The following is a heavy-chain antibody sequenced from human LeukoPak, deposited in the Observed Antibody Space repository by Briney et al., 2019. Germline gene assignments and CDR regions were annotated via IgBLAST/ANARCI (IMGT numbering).Heavy chain of an antibody. CDR2: IRYDGSNK. V-gene: IGHV3-33*01. CDR3: ARLVGATTPCDY. D-gene: IGHD1-26*01. J-gene: IGHJ4*02. Sequence: GGSLRLSCATYAFTFRSYGMHWVRQAPDKGLEWVATIRYDGSNKYYADSVKGRFTISRDNSKNSLYLQMNSLRAEDTAVYYCARLVGATTPCDYWGQGTLVTVSS. CDR1: AFTFRSYG.